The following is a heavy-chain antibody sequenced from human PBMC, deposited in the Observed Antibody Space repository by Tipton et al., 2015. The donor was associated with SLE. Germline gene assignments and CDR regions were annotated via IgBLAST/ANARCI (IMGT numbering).Heavy chain of an antibody. CDR1: GASISSYS. D-gene: IGHD5-24*01. J-gene: IGHJ5*02. CDR2: IHHRGST. V-gene: IGHV4-59*05. Sequence: TLSLTCTVSGASISSYSWSWIRQPPGKGLEWIGGIHHRGSTYYNPSLKSRVTISVDTSKNQFSLKRSSVTAADTAVYYCARERQLGLWGQGTLVTVSS. CDR3: ARERQLGL.